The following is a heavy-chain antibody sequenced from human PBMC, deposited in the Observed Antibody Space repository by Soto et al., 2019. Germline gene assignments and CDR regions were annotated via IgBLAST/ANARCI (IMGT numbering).Heavy chain of an antibody. V-gene: IGHV4-59*12. J-gene: IGHJ4*02. CDR2: IYYSGST. CDR1: GGSISSYY. CDR3: ARTLGPQVTGYVDSDYRWPLAQ. Sequence: SETLSLTCTVSGGSISSYYWSWIRQPPGKGLEWIGYIYYSGSTNYNPSLKSRVTISVDTSKNQFSLKLTSVTAADTGVYFCARTLGPQVTGYVDSDYRWPLAQWGQGTQVTVSS. D-gene: IGHD4-4*01.